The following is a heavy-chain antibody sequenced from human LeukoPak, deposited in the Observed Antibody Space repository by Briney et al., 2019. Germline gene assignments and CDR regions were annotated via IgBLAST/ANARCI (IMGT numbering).Heavy chain of an antibody. D-gene: IGHD2-8*02. Sequence: GGSLRLSCAASGFTFSSYWMSWVRQAPGTGLEWVANIKQDGSEKSYVDSVKGRFTISRDNAKNSLYLQMNSLRAEDTAVYYCARGGLFWWDIALTFDYWGQGTLVTVSS. CDR2: IKQDGSEK. V-gene: IGHV3-7*01. CDR1: GFTFSSYW. CDR3: ARGGLFWWDIALTFDY. J-gene: IGHJ4*02.